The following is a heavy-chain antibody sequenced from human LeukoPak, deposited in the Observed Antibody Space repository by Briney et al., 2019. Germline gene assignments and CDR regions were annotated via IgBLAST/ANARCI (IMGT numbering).Heavy chain of an antibody. J-gene: IGHJ6*02. Sequence: KPSETLSLTCTVSGGSISSYYWSWIRQSAGKGLEWIGRINTSGSANYKPSLKSRVTISVDTSKNQFSLKLSSVTAADTAVYYCARHQTTVVRGGYYYGMDVWGQGTTVTVSS. CDR3: ARHQTTVVRGGYYYGMDV. CDR2: INTSGSA. V-gene: IGHV4-4*07. D-gene: IGHD4-23*01. CDR1: GGSISSYY.